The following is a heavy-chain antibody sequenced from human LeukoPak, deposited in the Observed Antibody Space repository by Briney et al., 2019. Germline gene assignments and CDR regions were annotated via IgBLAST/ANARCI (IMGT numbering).Heavy chain of an antibody. CDR2: ITNSGTT. D-gene: IGHD5-24*01. Sequence: SETLSLTCNVSGESISSHYWSWTRQSPGKGLEWIGYITNSGTTKFNPSLKSRVTISVDTSKNQFSLKLSSVTAADTAVYYCAASKMATIPFFDYWGQGTLVTVSS. V-gene: IGHV4-59*08. CDR1: GESISSHY. CDR3: AASKMATIPFFDY. J-gene: IGHJ4*02.